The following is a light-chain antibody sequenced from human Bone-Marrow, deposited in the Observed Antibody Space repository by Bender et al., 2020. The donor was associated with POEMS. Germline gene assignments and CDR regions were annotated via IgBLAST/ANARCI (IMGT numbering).Light chain of an antibody. CDR1: SSDVGSYSL. CDR3: CSYAGSSTWV. Sequence: QSALTQPASVSGSPGQSIAISCTGTSSDVGSYSLVSWYQQHPGKAPKVMIYDVTKRPSGVSDRFSGSKSGNTASLTISGLQAEDEADYYCCSYAGSSTWVFGGGTKLTVL. CDR2: DVT. V-gene: IGLV2-23*02. J-gene: IGLJ3*02.